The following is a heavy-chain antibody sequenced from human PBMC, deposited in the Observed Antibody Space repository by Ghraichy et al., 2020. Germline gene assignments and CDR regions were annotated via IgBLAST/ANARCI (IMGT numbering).Heavy chain of an antibody. CDR1: GFTFSSSA. J-gene: IGHJ4*02. CDR3: ANLIGGRIDS. V-gene: IGHV3-23*01. Sequence: GESLNISCAASGFTFSSSAMTWVRQAPGKGLEWVSSGGSSGTTYYADSVKGRFTISRDNSKNTLYLQMNSLRAEDTAIYYCANLIGGRIDSWGQGTLVTVSS. D-gene: IGHD2/OR15-2a*01. CDR2: GGSSGTT.